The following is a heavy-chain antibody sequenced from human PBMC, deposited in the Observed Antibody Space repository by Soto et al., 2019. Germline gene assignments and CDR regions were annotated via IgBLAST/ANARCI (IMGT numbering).Heavy chain of an antibody. CDR2: IYSGGST. CDR1: GFTVSSNY. D-gene: IGHD3-16*01. J-gene: IGHJ4*02. CDR3: ASKGIWGSHRTAQFDY. Sequence: GGSLRLSCAASGFTVSSNYMSWVRQAPGKGLEWVSVIYSGGSTYYADSVKGRFTISRDNSKNTLYLQMNSLRAEDTAVYYCASKGIWGSHRTAQFDYWGQGTLVTVSS. V-gene: IGHV3-66*01.